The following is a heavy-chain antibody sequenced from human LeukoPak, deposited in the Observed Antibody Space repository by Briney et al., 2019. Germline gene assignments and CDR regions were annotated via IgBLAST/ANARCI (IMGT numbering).Heavy chain of an antibody. CDR3: ARVNRLWGGTGSYFDY. V-gene: IGHV3-74*01. CDR2: INSDGSST. CDR1: GFTFSSYW. Sequence: GGSLRLSCAASGFTFSSYWMHWVRQAPGKGLVWVSRINSDGSSTSYADSVKGRLTISRDNAKNTLYLQMNSLRAEDTAVYYCARVNRLWGGTGSYFDYWGQGTLVTVSS. J-gene: IGHJ4*02. D-gene: IGHD2/OR15-2a*01.